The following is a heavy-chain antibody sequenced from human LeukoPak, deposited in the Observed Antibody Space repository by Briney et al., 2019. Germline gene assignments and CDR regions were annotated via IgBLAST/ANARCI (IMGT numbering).Heavy chain of an antibody. CDR1: GDSISSYNY. CDR3: ARDLHYYVAMDV. D-gene: IGHD3-10*02. V-gene: IGHV3-53*01. Sequence: ETLSLTCTVSGDSISSYNYFWGWIRQPPGKGLEWVSSIGSDGKTHYSESVKGRFVISRNNFGGMVFLQLNSLRVEDTALYYCARDLHYYVAMDVWGQGTTVTVSS. J-gene: IGHJ6*02. CDR2: IGSDGKT.